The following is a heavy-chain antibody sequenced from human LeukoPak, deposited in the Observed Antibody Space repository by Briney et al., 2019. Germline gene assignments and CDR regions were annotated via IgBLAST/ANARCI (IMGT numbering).Heavy chain of an antibody. CDR2: ISSGGSGI. CDR1: GFTFSSYA. D-gene: IGHD7-27*01. V-gene: IGHV3-48*03. Sequence: GGSLRLSCAASGFTFSSYAMNWVRQAPGKGLEWVSYISSGGSGIYYADSVKGRFTISRDKAKNSLYLQMNSLRAEDTAVYYCARDWGFDYWGQGTLVTVSS. CDR3: ARDWGFDY. J-gene: IGHJ4*02.